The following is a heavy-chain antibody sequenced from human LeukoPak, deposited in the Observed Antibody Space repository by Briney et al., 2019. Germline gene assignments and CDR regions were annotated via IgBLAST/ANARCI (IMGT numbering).Heavy chain of an antibody. J-gene: IGHJ3*02. CDR2: IWYDGSNK. CDR1: GFTFSSYA. CDR3: ARDRIGYLDAFDI. D-gene: IGHD3-22*01. V-gene: IGHV3-33*01. Sequence: PGRSLRLSCAASGFTFSSYAMHWVRQAPGKGLEWVAGIWYDGSNKYYEDSVKGRFTISRDNSKNTLYLQMNSLRAEDTAVYYCARDRIGYLDAFDIWGQGTMVIVSS.